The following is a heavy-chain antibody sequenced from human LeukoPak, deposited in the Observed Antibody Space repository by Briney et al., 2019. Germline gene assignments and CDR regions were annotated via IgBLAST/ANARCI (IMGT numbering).Heavy chain of an antibody. CDR1: GFTLSSYG. CDR2: ISYDGSNK. Sequence: GGSLRLSCAASGFTLSSYGMHWVRQAPGKGLGWVAVISYDGSNKYYADSVKGRFTISRDNSKNTLYLQMNSLRAEDTAVYYCAKDLGYCSSTSCYNQFGMDVWGQGTTVTVSS. J-gene: IGHJ6*02. V-gene: IGHV3-30*18. CDR3: AKDLGYCSSTSCYNQFGMDV. D-gene: IGHD2-2*01.